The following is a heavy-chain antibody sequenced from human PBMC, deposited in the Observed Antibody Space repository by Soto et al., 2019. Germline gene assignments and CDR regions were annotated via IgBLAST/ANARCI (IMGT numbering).Heavy chain of an antibody. D-gene: IGHD2-15*01. Sequence: ASETLSLTCAVSSGSISSSNWWSWVRQPPGKGLEWIGYIYYSGSTNYNPSLKSQVTISVDTSKNQFSLKLSSVTAADTAVYYCARAPLYCSGGSCSNDAFDIWGQGTMVTVSS. CDR2: IYYSGST. CDR3: ARAPLYCSGGSCSNDAFDI. V-gene: IGHV4-4*02. J-gene: IGHJ3*02. CDR1: SGSISSSNW.